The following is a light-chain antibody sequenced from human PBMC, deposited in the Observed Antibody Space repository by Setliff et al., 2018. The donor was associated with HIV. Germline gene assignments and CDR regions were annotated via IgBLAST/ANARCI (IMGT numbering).Light chain of an antibody. Sequence: QSVLTQPPSVSGAPGQRVTISCTGSSSNIGTGYDVHWCQQLPGTAPKLLIHDNNNRPSGVPDRFSGSKSGTSASLAITGLQAEDEADYYCQSYDSSLSGFVFGSGTKGTVL. CDR3: QSYDSSLSGFV. V-gene: IGLV1-40*01. CDR2: DNN. CDR1: SSNIGTGYD. J-gene: IGLJ1*01.